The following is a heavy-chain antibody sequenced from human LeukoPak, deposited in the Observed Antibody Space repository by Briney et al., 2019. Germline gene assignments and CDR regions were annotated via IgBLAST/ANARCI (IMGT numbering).Heavy chain of an antibody. Sequence: PGGSLRLSCAASGFTFSTYWMHWVRQAPGKGLVWVSRIDSDESSTSYADSVKGRFTISRDNAKNTLYLQMNSLRAEDTAVYYCAKDRGRYCSGGSCYFDYWGQGTLVTVSS. CDR1: GFTFSTYW. V-gene: IGHV3-74*01. D-gene: IGHD2-15*01. J-gene: IGHJ4*03. CDR2: IDSDESST. CDR3: AKDRGRYCSGGSCYFDY.